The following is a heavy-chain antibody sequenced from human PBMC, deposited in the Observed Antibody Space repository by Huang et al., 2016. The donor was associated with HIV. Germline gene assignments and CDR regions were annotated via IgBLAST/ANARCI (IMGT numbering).Heavy chain of an antibody. CDR1: GFTFSYYS. V-gene: IGHV3-21*01. J-gene: IGHJ4*02. Sequence: EVQLVESGGSLVKPGGSLRLSCAASGFTFSYYSMNWVRRAPGKVLEWVASMSSSSSYIYYADSVKGRFTISRDNAKNSLYLQMNSLRAEDTAVYYCARDDGAVFNFDYWGQGTLVTVSS. CDR3: ARDDGAVFNFDY. D-gene: IGHD3-16*01. CDR2: MSSSSSYI.